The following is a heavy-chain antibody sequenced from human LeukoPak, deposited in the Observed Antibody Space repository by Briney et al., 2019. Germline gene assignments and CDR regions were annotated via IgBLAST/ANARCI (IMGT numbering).Heavy chain of an antibody. CDR1: GGTFSSYA. D-gene: IGHD6-19*01. CDR3: ARGRIAVAAKKGFRFDY. V-gene: IGHV1-69*04. J-gene: IGHJ4*02. Sequence: ASVKVSCKASGGTFSSYAISWVRQAPGQGLEWMGRVIPILGIANYAQKFQGRVTITADKSTSTAYMELSSLRSEDTAVYYCARGRIAVAAKKGFRFDYWGQGTLVTVSS. CDR2: VIPILGIA.